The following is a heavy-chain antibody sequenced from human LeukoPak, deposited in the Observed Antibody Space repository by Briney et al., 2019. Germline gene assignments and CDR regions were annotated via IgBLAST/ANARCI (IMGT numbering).Heavy chain of an antibody. CDR3: ARRATIQMYYFDY. J-gene: IGHJ4*02. V-gene: IGHV5-51*01. D-gene: IGHD1-26*01. CDR2: IYPGDSDT. CDR1: GYSFTSYW. Sequence: GESLKISCKGSGYSFTSYWIGWVRQMPGKGLEWMGIIYPGDSDTRYSPSFQGQVTISADKSISTAYLQWSSLKASDTALYCCARRATIQMYYFDYWGQGTLVTVSS.